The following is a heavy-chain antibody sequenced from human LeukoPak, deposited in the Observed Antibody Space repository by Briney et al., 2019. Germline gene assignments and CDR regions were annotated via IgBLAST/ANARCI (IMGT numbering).Heavy chain of an antibody. J-gene: IGHJ4*02. Sequence: GGSLRLSCVASGFTFDDYAMHWVRQAPGKGLEWVSGISWNSGRIGYADSVKGRFTISRDNAKNSLYLQMNSLRAEDMALYYCAKDMCSSGCNFDYWGQGTLSPSPQ. CDR1: GFTFDDYA. CDR2: ISWNSGRI. CDR3: AKDMCSSGCNFDY. D-gene: IGHD6-19*01. V-gene: IGHV3-9*03.